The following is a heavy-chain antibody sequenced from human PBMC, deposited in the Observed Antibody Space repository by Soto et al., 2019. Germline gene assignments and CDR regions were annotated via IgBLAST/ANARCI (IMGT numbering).Heavy chain of an antibody. CDR2: SHPSGGGT. D-gene: IGHD2-21*02. Sequence: QVQLVQSGAEVRKPGASVKVSCKPSGYTFNTYYLHWLRQAPGQALEWMGVSHPSGGGTTYAQKFRGRVTVTRDTSTTTVFMELSSLRSDDTAVYYCARGGHIAVVTASFDNWGQGTLVTVSS. CDR1: GYTFNTYY. CDR3: ARGGHIAVVTASFDN. V-gene: IGHV1-46*02. J-gene: IGHJ4*02.